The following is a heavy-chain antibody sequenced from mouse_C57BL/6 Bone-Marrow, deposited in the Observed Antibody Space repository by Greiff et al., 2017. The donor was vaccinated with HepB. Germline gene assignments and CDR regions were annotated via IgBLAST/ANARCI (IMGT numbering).Heavy chain of an antibody. Sequence: QVQLQQPGAELVKPGASVKMSCKASGYTFTSYWMHWVKQRPGQGLEWIGEIDPSDSYTNYNQKFKGKSTLTVDKSSSTAYMQLSSLTSEDSAVYYCARKGTVVAFRYFDVWGTGTTVTVSS. CDR3: ARKGTVVAFRYFDV. CDR2: IDPSDSYT. J-gene: IGHJ1*03. CDR1: GYTFTSYW. D-gene: IGHD1-1*01. V-gene: IGHV1-69*01.